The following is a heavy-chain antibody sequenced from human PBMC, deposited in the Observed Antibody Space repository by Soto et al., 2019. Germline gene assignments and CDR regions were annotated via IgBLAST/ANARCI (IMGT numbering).Heavy chain of an antibody. CDR3: ARSFEYSSSSWVYWFDP. Sequence: SETLCLTCTVSGGTISSYYWSWIRQPPGKGLEWIGYIYYSGSTNYNPSLKSRVTISVDTSKNQFSLKLSSVTAADTAVYYCARSFEYSSSSWVYWFDPWGQGTLVTVSS. D-gene: IGHD6-6*01. CDR1: GGTISSYY. J-gene: IGHJ5*02. CDR2: IYYSGST. V-gene: IGHV4-59*08.